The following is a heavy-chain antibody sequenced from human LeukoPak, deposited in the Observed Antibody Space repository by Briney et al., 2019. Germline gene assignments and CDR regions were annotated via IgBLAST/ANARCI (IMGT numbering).Heavy chain of an antibody. Sequence: PGGSLRLSCAASGFTFDDYAMHWVRQAPGKGLEWVSGISWNSGSIGYADSVKGRFTISRDNAKNSLYLQVNSLRAEDTALYYCAKGPRRQWLVFIGDYWGQGTLVTVSS. V-gene: IGHV3-9*01. J-gene: IGHJ4*02. CDR1: GFTFDDYA. D-gene: IGHD6-19*01. CDR3: AKGPRRQWLVFIGDY. CDR2: ISWNSGSI.